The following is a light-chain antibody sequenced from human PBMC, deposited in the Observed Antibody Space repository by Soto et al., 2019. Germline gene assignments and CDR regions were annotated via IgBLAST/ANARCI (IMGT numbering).Light chain of an antibody. CDR3: KSYVSCLSGWL. CDR1: SCNIGADYD. J-gene: IGLJ3*02. Sequence: QSVLTQPPSVSGAPGQRVTISCTGSSCNIGADYDIQWYQHRPGTAPKLLIYANINRPSGVPDRFSGSNSGTSASLAITDLQAEHEADSSCKSYVSCLSGWLFGGGTNVTVL. CDR2: ANI. V-gene: IGLV1-40*01.